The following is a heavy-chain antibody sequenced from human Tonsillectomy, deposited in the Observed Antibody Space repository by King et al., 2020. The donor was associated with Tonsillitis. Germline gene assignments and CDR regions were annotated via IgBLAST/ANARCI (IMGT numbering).Heavy chain of an antibody. CDR3: AREDGASSEFDS. V-gene: IGHV4-38-2*02. CDR1: DYSISSGYY. Sequence: QLQESGPGLVKPSETLSLTCTVSDYSISSGYYWGWIRQPPGKGLEWIGSMYHSGTTYYNPSLKSRVTISVDTSKNQFSLKLISLTAADTAVYYCAREDGASSEFDSWGQGTLVTVSP. J-gene: IGHJ4*02. D-gene: IGHD6-19*01. CDR2: MYHSGTT.